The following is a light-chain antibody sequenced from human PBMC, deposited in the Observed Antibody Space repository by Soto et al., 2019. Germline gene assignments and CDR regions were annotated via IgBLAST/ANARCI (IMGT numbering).Light chain of an antibody. J-gene: IGKJ1*01. CDR2: DAS. CDR1: KSVSSY. V-gene: IGKV3-11*01. CDR3: QQET. Sequence: EIVLTQSPATLSLSPGERATLSCRASKSVSSYLAWYQQKPGQAPRLLIYDASNRATGIPARFSGSGSGTDFTLTISSLEPEDFAVYYCQQETFGQGTRWIS.